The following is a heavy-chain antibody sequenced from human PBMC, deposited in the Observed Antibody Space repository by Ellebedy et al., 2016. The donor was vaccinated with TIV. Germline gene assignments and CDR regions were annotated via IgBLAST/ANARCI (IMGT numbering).Heavy chain of an antibody. V-gene: IGHV1-2*02. CDR3: ARDLGDIAMAGTGY. CDR2: LTPNSGGT. CDR1: GYTFTGYY. J-gene: IGHJ4*02. Sequence: AASVKVSCKASGYTFTGYYMNWVRQAPGQGIEWMGWLTPNSGGTNYAQKFQGRVTMTRDTSISTAYMELSRLRSDDTAVYYCARDLGDIAMAGTGYWGQGSLFTVSS. D-gene: IGHD6-19*01.